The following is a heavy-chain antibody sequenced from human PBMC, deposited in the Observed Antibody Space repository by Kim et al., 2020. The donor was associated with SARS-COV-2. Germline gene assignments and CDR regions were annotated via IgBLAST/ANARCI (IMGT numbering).Heavy chain of an antibody. J-gene: IGHJ5*02. V-gene: IGHV3-9*01. D-gene: IGHD3-10*01. CDR3: AKDYGPQAPNAPNWFDP. Sequence: VKGRFTSARDNAKNSLYLQMNSLRAEDTALYYCAKDYGPQAPNAPNWFDPWGQGTLVTVSS.